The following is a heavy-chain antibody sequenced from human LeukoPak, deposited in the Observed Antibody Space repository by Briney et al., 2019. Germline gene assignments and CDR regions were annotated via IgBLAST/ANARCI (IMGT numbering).Heavy chain of an antibody. Sequence: GGSLRLSCAASGFTFSSYEMNWVRQAPGKGLEWVSYISSSGSTIYYADSVKGRFTISRDNAKNSLYLQTNSLRAEDTAVYYCARSGYSDAFDIWGQGTMVTVSS. J-gene: IGHJ3*02. CDR2: ISSSGSTI. CDR1: GFTFSSYE. D-gene: IGHD5-12*01. V-gene: IGHV3-48*03. CDR3: ARSGYSDAFDI.